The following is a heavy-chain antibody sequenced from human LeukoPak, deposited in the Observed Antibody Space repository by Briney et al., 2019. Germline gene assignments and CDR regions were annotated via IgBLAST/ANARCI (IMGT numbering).Heavy chain of an antibody. Sequence: GGSLRLSCSASGFTVSSNYMSWVRQAPGKGLEWVSVNYSGGSTYYADSVKGRFTISRDNSKNTLYLQMNSLRAEDTAVYYCARDPYRYCSSTSCSTAYFQHWGQGTLVTVSS. J-gene: IGHJ1*01. V-gene: IGHV3-53*01. CDR1: GFTVSSNY. D-gene: IGHD2-2*02. CDR2: NYSGGST. CDR3: ARDPYRYCSSTSCSTAYFQH.